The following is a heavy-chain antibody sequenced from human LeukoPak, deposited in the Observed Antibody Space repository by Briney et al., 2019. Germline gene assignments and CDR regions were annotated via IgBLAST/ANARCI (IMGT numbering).Heavy chain of an antibody. V-gene: IGHV3-23*01. D-gene: IGHD2-15*01. CDR2: ISGSGGRT. J-gene: IGHJ4*03. Sequence: GGSPRLSCAASGFTFSNYAMSWVRQAPGKGLEWVSGISGSGGRTYYADSVKGRFTISRDSSKNTLFLQMNGLRAEDTAVYYCAKELRPNDYWGQGTLVTVSS. CDR3: AKELRPNDY. CDR1: GFTFSNYA.